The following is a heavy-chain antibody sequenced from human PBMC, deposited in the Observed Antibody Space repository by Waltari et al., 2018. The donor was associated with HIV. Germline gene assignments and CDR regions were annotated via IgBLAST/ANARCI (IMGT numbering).Heavy chain of an antibody. CDR3: VLSRRGAVLGDH. Sequence: QVQLVQSGATMKKPAASVKASCKPAGYTFTDYDVNWVRQATGQGLEWLGWMNSDSGNTGYAQKFKDRVNMTRETSTRILYMELTGLSHQDAAVYYCVLSRRGAVLGDHWGEGTRVTVSS. J-gene: IGHJ4*02. D-gene: IGHD3-16*01. CDR2: MNSDSGNT. V-gene: IGHV1-8*01. CDR1: GYTFTDYD.